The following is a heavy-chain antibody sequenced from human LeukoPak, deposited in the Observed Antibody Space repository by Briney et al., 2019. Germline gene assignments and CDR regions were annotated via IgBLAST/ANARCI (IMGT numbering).Heavy chain of an antibody. Sequence: SVKVSCKASGGTFSSYAISWVRQAPGQGLEWMGGIIPIFGTANYAQKFQGRVTITADESTSTAYMELSSLRSEDTAVYYCAREGPMRIVVVPAHYYYYMDVWGKGTTVTVSS. J-gene: IGHJ6*03. CDR1: GGTFSSYA. CDR3: AREGPMRIVVVPAHYYYYMDV. CDR2: IIPIFGTA. D-gene: IGHD2-2*01. V-gene: IGHV1-69*13.